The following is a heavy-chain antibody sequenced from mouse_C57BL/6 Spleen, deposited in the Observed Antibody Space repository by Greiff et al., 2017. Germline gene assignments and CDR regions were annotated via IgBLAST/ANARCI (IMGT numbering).Heavy chain of an antibody. Sequence: EVQLVESGGGLVKPGGSLKLSCAASGFTFSSYTMSWVRQTPEKRLEWVATISGGGGNTYYPDSVKGRFTISRDNAKNTLYLQMSGLRSEDTALYYCARRLWGDYWGQGTTLTVSS. CDR3: ARRLWGDY. CDR2: ISGGGGNT. V-gene: IGHV5-9*01. CDR1: GFTFSSYT. D-gene: IGHD1-1*02. J-gene: IGHJ2*01.